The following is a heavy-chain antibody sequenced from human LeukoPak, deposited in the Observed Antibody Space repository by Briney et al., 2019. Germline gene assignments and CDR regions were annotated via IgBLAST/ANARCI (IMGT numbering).Heavy chain of an antibody. CDR2: ISAYNGNT. CDR1: GYTFTSYG. J-gene: IGHJ4*02. V-gene: IGHV1-18*01. Sequence: ASVKVSCKASGYTFTSYGISWVRQAPGQGLEWMGWISAYNGNTNYAQKYQGRVTMTSDTSISTAYMELSRLRSDDTAVYYCARERKITIFGVACDYWGQGTLVTVSS. D-gene: IGHD3-3*01. CDR3: ARERKITIFGVACDY.